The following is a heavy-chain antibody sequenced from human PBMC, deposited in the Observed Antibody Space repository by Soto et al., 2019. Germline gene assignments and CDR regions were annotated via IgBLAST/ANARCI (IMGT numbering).Heavy chain of an antibody. D-gene: IGHD2-15*01. Sequence: GGSLRLSCASSGFTFNNYAMSWVRQAPGKGLEWVSTIGGSSGGTYYSDSVKGRFTISRDNSKSTMYLQMNNLRAEDTALYLCAKDPAPVLAATTFDSWGQGALVTVSS. V-gene: IGHV3-23*01. CDR1: GFTFNNYA. CDR3: AKDPAPVLAATTFDS. J-gene: IGHJ4*02. CDR2: IGGSSGGT.